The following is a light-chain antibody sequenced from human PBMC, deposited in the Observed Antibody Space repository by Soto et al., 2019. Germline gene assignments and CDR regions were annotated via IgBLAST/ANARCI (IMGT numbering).Light chain of an antibody. CDR2: DAS. V-gene: IGKV3-11*01. Sequence: EIVMTQSPATLSLSPGEGATLSCRASQSVSSDLAWYHQKPGQAPRLLIYDASNRATGIPARFSGSGSGTDFTLTISSLEPEDFAVYYCQQRSNWPPTFGPGTKVDIK. CDR1: QSVSSD. J-gene: IGKJ3*01. CDR3: QQRSNWPPT.